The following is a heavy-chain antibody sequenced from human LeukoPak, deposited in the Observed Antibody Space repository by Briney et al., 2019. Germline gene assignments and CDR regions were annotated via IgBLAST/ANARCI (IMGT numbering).Heavy chain of an antibody. CDR2: ISQDGSEK. D-gene: IGHD6-13*01. J-gene: IGHJ4*02. Sequence: GGSLRLSCAASGFTFSRYWTTWVRQAPGQGLEWVASISQDGSEKRYSDSVKGRLTISRDNAKNSVFLQMNSLRAEDTAVYYCARDRAYSSRLFDNWGQGTLVTVSS. CDR3: ARDRAYSSRLFDN. V-gene: IGHV3-7*01. CDR1: GFTFSRYW.